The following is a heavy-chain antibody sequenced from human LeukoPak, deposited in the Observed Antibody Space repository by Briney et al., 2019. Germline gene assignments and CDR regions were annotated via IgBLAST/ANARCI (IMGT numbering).Heavy chain of an antibody. V-gene: IGHV3-21*01. Sequence: GSLRLSCAASGFTFSSYSMNWVRQAPGKGLEWVSSISSSSSYIYYADSVKGRFTISRDNAKNSLYLQMNSLRAEDTAVYYCARDAGYCTNGVCYVLDYWGQGTLVTVSS. CDR2: ISSSSSYI. CDR1: GFTFSSYS. CDR3: ARDAGYCTNGVCYVLDY. J-gene: IGHJ4*02. D-gene: IGHD2-8*01.